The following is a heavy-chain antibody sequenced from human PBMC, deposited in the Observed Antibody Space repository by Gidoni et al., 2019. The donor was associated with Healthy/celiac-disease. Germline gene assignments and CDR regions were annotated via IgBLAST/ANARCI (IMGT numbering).Heavy chain of an antibody. Sequence: QVQLQQWGAGLLKPSETLSLTCAVYGGSFSGYYWSWIRQPPGKGLEWIGEINHSGSTNYNPSLKSRVTISVDTSKNQFSLKLSSVTAADTAVYYCARGLSKPSRAARITPMGYWGQGTLVTVSS. CDR2: INHSGST. V-gene: IGHV4-34*01. D-gene: IGHD3-10*01. CDR3: ARGLSKPSRAARITPMGY. CDR1: GGSFSGYY. J-gene: IGHJ4*02.